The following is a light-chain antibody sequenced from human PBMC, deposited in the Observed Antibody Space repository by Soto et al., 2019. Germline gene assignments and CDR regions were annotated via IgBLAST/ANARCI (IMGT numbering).Light chain of an antibody. Sequence: EFVLKQSPATLSLSPGERATLSCRASQSVSSYLAWYQQKPGQAPRLLMYGASHRATGIPDRFSGSGSGTDFTLTISRLEPEDFAVYYCQQYGSSGTFGQGTKVDIK. CDR1: QSVSSY. CDR3: QQYGSSGT. V-gene: IGKV3-20*01. J-gene: IGKJ1*01. CDR2: GAS.